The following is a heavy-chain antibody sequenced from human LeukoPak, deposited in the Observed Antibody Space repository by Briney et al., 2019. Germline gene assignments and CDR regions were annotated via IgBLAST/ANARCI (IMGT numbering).Heavy chain of an antibody. CDR3: ARDSNVLLWFGELRDWFDP. Sequence: SGTLSLTCAVSGGSISRRTNWWSWVRQPPGKGLEWIGEIYHSGGTNYNPSLKSRITISVDKSQNQFSLKVDSLTAADTAVYYCARDSNVLLWFGELRDWFDPWGQGTLVTVSS. CDR2: IYHSGGT. D-gene: IGHD3-10*01. J-gene: IGHJ5*02. CDR1: GGSISRRTNW. V-gene: IGHV4-4*02.